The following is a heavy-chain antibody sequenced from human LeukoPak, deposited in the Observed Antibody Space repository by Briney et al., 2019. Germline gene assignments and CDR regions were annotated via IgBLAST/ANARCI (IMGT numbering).Heavy chain of an antibody. CDR1: GFTFSRYA. J-gene: IGHJ4*02. CDR2: ISGSGGST. V-gene: IGHV3-23*01. CDR3: AKGGAVLLSEFDY. D-gene: IGHD3-10*01. Sequence: PGGSLRLSCTASGFTFSRYAMHWVRQPPGKGLEYVSAISGSGGSTYYADSVKGRFTISRDNSKNTLYLQMNSLRAEDTAVYYCAKGGAVLLSEFDYWGQGTLVTVSS.